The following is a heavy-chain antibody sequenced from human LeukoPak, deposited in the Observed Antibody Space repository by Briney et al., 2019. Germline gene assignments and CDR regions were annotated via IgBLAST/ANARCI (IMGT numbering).Heavy chain of an antibody. J-gene: IGHJ2*01. V-gene: IGHV4-61*01. Sequence: SETLSLTCTVSGGSVGSDSYYWSWIRQPPGKGLEWIGYIYNSGSTNYNPSLKSRVTISKDTSKNQFSLKLSSVTAADTAVYYCARDRGYYDSGSYYKYYYFDLWGRGTQVTVSS. D-gene: IGHD3-10*01. CDR2: IYNSGST. CDR3: ARDRGYYDSGSYYKYYYFDL. CDR1: GGSVGSDSYY.